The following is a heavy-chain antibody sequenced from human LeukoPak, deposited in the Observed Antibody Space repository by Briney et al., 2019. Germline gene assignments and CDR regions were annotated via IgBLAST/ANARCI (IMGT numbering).Heavy chain of an antibody. Sequence: GGSLRLSCAASGFTFSSYAMHWARQAPGKGLEYVSAISSNGGSTYYANSVKGRFTITRDNSKNTLYLQMGSLRAEDMAVYYCARTSPISDYSAGFDYWGQGTLVTVSS. D-gene: IGHD2-15*01. CDR3: ARTSPISDYSAGFDY. J-gene: IGHJ4*02. V-gene: IGHV3-64*01. CDR2: ISSNGGST. CDR1: GFTFSSYA.